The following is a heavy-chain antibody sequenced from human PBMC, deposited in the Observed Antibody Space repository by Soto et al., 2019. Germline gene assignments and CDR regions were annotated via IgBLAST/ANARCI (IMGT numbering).Heavy chain of an antibody. CDR2: ISSNGGST. CDR3: VKDDYSDYFYYYYGMDV. Sequence: SPRLSCSASGFTFSSYAMHWVRQAPGEGLEYVSAISSNGGSTYYADSVKGRFTISRDNSKNTLYLQMSSLRAGDTAVYYCVKDDYSDYFYYYYGMDVWGQGTTVTVSS. CDR1: GFTFSSYA. D-gene: IGHD4-17*01. J-gene: IGHJ6*02. V-gene: IGHV3-64D*08.